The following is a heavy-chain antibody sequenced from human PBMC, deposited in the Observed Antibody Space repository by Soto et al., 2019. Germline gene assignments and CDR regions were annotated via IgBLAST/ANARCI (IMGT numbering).Heavy chain of an antibody. J-gene: IGHJ5*02. Sequence: KVYCKAFGYSFSGYYMRWVRRTPGQGLEWMGWINPNSGGTNYAQKFQGWVTMTRDTSISTAYMELSRLRSDDTAVYYCARDSSWYTSPYNWFDPWGQGTLVTVSS. CDR1: GYSFSGYY. V-gene: IGHV1-2*04. CDR2: INPNSGGT. D-gene: IGHD6-13*01. CDR3: ARDSSWYTSPYNWFDP.